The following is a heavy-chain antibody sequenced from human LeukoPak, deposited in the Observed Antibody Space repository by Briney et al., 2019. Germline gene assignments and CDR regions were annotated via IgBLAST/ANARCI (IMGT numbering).Heavy chain of an antibody. CDR2: ISSSSHYI. Sequence: GGSLRLSRAASGFTFSSYSMNWVRQAPGKGLEWVSSISSSSHYIYYADSLKGRFTISRDNAKNSLSLQMNSLRAEDTAVYYCARSDIVTGIIWGQGTMVTVSS. J-gene: IGHJ3*02. D-gene: IGHD3-9*01. CDR1: GFTFSSYS. CDR3: ARSDIVTGII. V-gene: IGHV3-21*01.